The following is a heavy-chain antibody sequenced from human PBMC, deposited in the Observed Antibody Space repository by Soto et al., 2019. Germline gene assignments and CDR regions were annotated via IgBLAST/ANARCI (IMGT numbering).Heavy chain of an antibody. J-gene: IGHJ4*02. V-gene: IGHV3-43*01. CDR2: ISWEGGRT. Sequence: GGSLRLSCAASGFTFDDYTMHWVRQAPGKGLEWVSLISWEGGRTNYADSVKGRFTISRDNSKNTLYLQMNSLRAEDTAVYYCAKETYSGPLDYWGQGTLVTVSS. CDR1: GFTFDDYT. D-gene: IGHD2-15*01. CDR3: AKETYSGPLDY.